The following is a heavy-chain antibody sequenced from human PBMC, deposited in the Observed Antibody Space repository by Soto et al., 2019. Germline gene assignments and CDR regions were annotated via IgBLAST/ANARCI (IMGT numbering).Heavy chain of an antibody. D-gene: IGHD2-15*01. CDR2: IYSGGST. J-gene: IGHJ4*02. CDR3: ARLGYCSGGSCYGFVDY. V-gene: IGHV3-66*01. Sequence: GGSLRLSCAASGFTFSSYAMSWVRQAPGKGLEWVSVIYSGGSTYYADSVKGRFTISRDNSKNTLYLQMNSLRAEDTAVYYCARLGYCSGGSCYGFVDYWGQGTLVTVSS. CDR1: GFTFSSYA.